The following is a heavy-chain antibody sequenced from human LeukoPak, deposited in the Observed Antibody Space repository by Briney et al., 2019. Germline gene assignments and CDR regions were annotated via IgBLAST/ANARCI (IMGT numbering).Heavy chain of an antibody. CDR3: ARDLRIVVVAAAIRHYGLDV. V-gene: IGHV1-18*01. CDR2: ISPFNGNT. D-gene: IGHD2-2*02. J-gene: IGHJ6*02. Sequence: ASVTVSCKASGYTFTSYGISWVRQAPGQGLEWMGWISPFNGNTNYAQKVQGRVTMTTDTSTSTVYMELRSLRSDDTAVYYCARDLRIVVVAAAIRHYGLDVWGQGTTVTVSS. CDR1: GYTFTSYG.